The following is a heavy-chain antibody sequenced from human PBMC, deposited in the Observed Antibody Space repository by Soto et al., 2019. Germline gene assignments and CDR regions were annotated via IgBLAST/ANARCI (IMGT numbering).Heavy chain of an antibody. J-gene: IGHJ4*02. V-gene: IGHV1-8*01. Sequence: GASVKVSCKASGYTFTSYDINWVRQATGQGLEWMGWMNPNSGKTGYAQKFQGRVTMTRNTSISTAYMELSSLRSEDTAVYYCASLKSLDFWSGYPPWFWDYWGQGTLVTVSS. D-gene: IGHD3-3*01. CDR3: ASLKSLDFWSGYPPWFWDY. CDR2: MNPNSGKT. CDR1: GYTFTSYD.